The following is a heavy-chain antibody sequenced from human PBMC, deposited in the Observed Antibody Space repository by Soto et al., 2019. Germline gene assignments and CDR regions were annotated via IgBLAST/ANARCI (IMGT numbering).Heavy chain of an antibody. Sequence: PSETLSLTCNMSGDSYSISTYYWSWIRQHPGKGLEWIGYIYYSGSTYYNPSLKSRVTISVDTSKNQFSLKLSSVTAADTAVYYCARDEIAARGWFDPWGQGTLVTVSS. D-gene: IGHD6-6*01. CDR2: IYYSGST. J-gene: IGHJ5*02. V-gene: IGHV4-31*03. CDR3: ARDEIAARGWFDP. CDR1: GDSYSISTYY.